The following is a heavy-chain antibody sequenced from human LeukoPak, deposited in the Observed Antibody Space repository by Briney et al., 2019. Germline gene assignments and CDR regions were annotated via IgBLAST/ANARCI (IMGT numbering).Heavy chain of an antibody. CDR3: ARALYDYGDYNYYYYYYMDV. J-gene: IGHJ6*03. CDR1: GYTFTSYD. V-gene: IGHV1-8*03. Sequence: AASVKVSCKASGYTFTSYDINWVRQATGQGLEWMGWMNPNSGNTGYAQKFQGRVTITRNTSISTAYMELSSLRSEDTAVYYCARALYDYGDYNYYYYYYMDVWGKGTTVTASS. CDR2: MNPNSGNT. D-gene: IGHD4-17*01.